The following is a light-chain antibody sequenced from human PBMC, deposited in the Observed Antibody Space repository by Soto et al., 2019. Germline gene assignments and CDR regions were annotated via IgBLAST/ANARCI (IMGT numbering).Light chain of an antibody. CDR2: KAS. V-gene: IGKV1-5*03. Sequence: DIQMTQSPSTLSASVGDSVTITCRASESISSWLAWYQQKPGKAPKFLIHKASSLESGVPSRFSGSGSGTEFTLTISSLQPDDFATYYCQQYYSYSTFGGGTKVEMK. CDR1: ESISSW. J-gene: IGKJ4*01. CDR3: QQYYSYST.